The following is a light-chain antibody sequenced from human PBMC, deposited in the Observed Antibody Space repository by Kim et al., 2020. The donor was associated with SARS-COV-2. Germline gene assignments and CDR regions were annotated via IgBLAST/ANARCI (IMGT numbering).Light chain of an antibody. CDR2: LAS. CDR1: ESIGTW. J-gene: IGKJ2*01. Sequence: TSVGARVTITCRASESIGTWVAWYQQKPGRAPRLLIYLASTLENGVPSRFSGTGSGTEFSLSITSLQPDDFATYYCQHYSRFPYTFGQGTKLEI. CDR3: QHYSRFPYT. V-gene: IGKV1-5*03.